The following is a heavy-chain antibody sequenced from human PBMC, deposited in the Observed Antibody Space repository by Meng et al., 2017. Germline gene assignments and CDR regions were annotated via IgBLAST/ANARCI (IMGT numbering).Heavy chain of an antibody. CDR1: EGTFSSYA. Sequence: VSQVQSGAEGKKPGSSVQVACKAPEGTFSSYAISWVRQAPGQGLEWMGGIIPIFGTANYAQKYQGRVTITADESTSTAYMELSSLRSEDTAVYYCARRHDRIRYGMDVWGQGTTVTVSS. CDR2: IIPIFGTA. V-gene: IGHV1-69*01. D-gene: IGHD3-22*01. J-gene: IGHJ6*02. CDR3: ARRHDRIRYGMDV.